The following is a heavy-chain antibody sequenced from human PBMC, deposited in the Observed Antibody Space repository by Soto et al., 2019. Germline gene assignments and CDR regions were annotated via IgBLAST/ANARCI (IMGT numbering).Heavy chain of an antibody. CDR3: AKAYFVWFSEPPYYFDY. D-gene: IGHD3-16*01. CDR2: ISGSGGRS. V-gene: IGHV3-23*01. Sequence: EVQLLDSGGGLVQPGGSLRLSCAASGFTFSNYAMTWVRQGPGKGLEWVSGISGSGGRSYYADSVKGRFTISRDNSKSTLYLQMNSLRAEDTAVYYCAKAYFVWFSEPPYYFDYWGQGTLVTVSS. CDR1: GFTFSNYA. J-gene: IGHJ4*02.